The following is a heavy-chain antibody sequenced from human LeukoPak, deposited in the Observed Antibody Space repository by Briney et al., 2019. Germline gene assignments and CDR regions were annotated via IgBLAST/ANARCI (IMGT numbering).Heavy chain of an antibody. CDR2: INPNSGGT. D-gene: IGHD4-23*01. CDR1: GYTFTGYY. CDR3: ARDLYGGTSATFDY. Sequence: ASVKVSCKASGYTFTGYYMHWVRQAPGQGLEWMGWINPNSGGTYYAQKFQGRVTMASDTSISTAYMELSRLRSDNTAVYYCARDLYGGTSATFDYWGQGTLVTVSS. J-gene: IGHJ4*02. V-gene: IGHV1-2*02.